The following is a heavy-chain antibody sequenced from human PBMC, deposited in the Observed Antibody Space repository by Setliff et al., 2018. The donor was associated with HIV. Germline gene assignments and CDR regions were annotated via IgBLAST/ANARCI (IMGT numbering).Heavy chain of an antibody. Sequence: GGSLRLSCAASGFTVSNDYMSWVRQAPGRGLEWVSVIHSGGSTYYADSVKGRFIISRDNSKNTLYLQMNSLRAEDTAVYYCARDPGRYNGMEVWGQGTTVTVSS. CDR2: IHSGGST. CDR3: ARDPGRYNGMEV. J-gene: IGHJ6*02. V-gene: IGHV3-66*01. D-gene: IGHD1-20*01. CDR1: GFTVSNDY.